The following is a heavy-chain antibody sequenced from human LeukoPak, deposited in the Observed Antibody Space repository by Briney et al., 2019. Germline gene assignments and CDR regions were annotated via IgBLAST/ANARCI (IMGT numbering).Heavy chain of an antibody. Sequence: GASVKVSCKASGYTFTSYDINWVRQATGQGLEWMGWMNPNSGNTGYAQKFQGRVTMTRDTSISTAYMELSRLRSDDTAVYYCARGSMIVVVITHPFGYWGQGTLVTVSS. CDR3: ARGSMIVVVITHPFGY. CDR2: MNPNSGNT. D-gene: IGHD3-22*01. V-gene: IGHV1-8*01. J-gene: IGHJ4*02. CDR1: GYTFTSYD.